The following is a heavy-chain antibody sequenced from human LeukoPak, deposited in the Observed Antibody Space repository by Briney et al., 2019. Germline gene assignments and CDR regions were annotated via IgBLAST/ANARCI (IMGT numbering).Heavy chain of an antibody. J-gene: IGHJ4*02. V-gene: IGHV1-2*02. Sequence: ASVTVSCKASGYTFTGYYIHWVRQAPGQGLEWMGWINPNNGGTDYAQKFQGRVMMTRDTSISTAYMELNSLRSDDTAVYYCTRMYDYGDLIPFDYWGQGTLVTVSS. CDR3: TRMYDYGDLIPFDY. CDR1: GYTFTGYY. D-gene: IGHD4-17*01. CDR2: INPNNGGT.